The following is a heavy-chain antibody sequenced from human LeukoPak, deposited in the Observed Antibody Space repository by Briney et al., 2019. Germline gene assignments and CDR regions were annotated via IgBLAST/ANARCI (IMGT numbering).Heavy chain of an antibody. Sequence: PSETLSLTCAVYGGSFSGYYWSWIRQPPGKGLEWIGEISHSGSTNYNPSLKSRVTISVDTSKKQFSLKLSSVTAADTAVYYCARTQEDGYSDYWGQGTLVTVSS. CDR1: GGSFSGYY. J-gene: IGHJ4*02. CDR2: ISHSGST. CDR3: ARTQEDGYSDY. V-gene: IGHV4-34*01.